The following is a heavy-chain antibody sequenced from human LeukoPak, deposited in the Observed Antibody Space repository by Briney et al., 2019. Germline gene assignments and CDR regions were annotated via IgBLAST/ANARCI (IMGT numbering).Heavy chain of an antibody. J-gene: IGHJ4*02. CDR3: ARDRSYYDSSGYY. CDR2: ISSSGSTI. Sequence: GGSLRLSCAASGFTFSSYEMNWVRQAPGKGLEWVSYISSSGSTIYSADSVKGRFTISRDNAKDSLYLQMNSLRAEDTAVYYCARDRSYYDSSGYYWGQGTLVTVSS. CDR1: GFTFSSYE. V-gene: IGHV3-48*03. D-gene: IGHD3-22*01.